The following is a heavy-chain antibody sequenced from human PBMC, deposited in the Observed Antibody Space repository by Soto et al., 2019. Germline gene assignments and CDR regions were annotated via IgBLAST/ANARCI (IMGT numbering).Heavy chain of an antibody. V-gene: IGHV1-2*04. CDR1: GYTLTGYY. Sequence: GASVKVSCKASGYTLTGYYMHWLRQAPGQGLEWMGWINPNSGGTNYAQKFQGWVTMTRDTSISTAYMELSRLRSDDTAVYYCARSYSQYIYAVGGYWGQGTLVTVSS. J-gene: IGHJ4*02. CDR2: INPNSGGT. CDR3: ARSYSQYIYAVGGY. D-gene: IGHD4-4*01.